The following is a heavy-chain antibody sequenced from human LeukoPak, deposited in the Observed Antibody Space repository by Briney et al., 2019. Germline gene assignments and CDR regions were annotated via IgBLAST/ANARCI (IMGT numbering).Heavy chain of an antibody. CDR3: ASYCSGGSCYSDAFDI. CDR2: IYYSGST. J-gene: IGHJ3*02. CDR1: GGSISSYY. Sequence: SETLSLTCTVSGGSISSYYWSWIRQPPGKGLEWIGYIYYSGSTNYNPSLKSRVTISVDTSKNQFSLKLSSVTTADTAAYYCASYCSGGSCYSDAFDIWGQGTMVTVSS. D-gene: IGHD2-15*01. V-gene: IGHV4-59*01.